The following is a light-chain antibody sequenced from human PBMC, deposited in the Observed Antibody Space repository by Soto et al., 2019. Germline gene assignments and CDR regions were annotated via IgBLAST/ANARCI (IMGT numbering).Light chain of an antibody. J-gene: IGKJ2*03. CDR2: AVS. CDR3: QQSLNTPYS. V-gene: IGKV1-39*01. Sequence: DIPMTQSPSSLSASVGDTVTITCRASQTIGSYLSWYHQIPGKPPKLLIYAVSRLQSGVPSRFSGSRSGTDFTLTISSLQPEDFATYYCQQSLNTPYSFGQGT. CDR1: QTIGSY.